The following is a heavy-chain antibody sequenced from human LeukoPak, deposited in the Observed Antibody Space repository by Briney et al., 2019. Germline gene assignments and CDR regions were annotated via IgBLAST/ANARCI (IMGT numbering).Heavy chain of an antibody. V-gene: IGHV4-31*03. Sequence: SQTLSLTCTVSGGSISSGGNYWTWIRQNPGKGLEWIGYINYSGNTYYNPSLKSRVTISVDTSKNQFSLKLSSVTAADTAVYYCARRDSYHDAFDIWGQGTMVTVSS. CDR1: GGSISSGGNY. J-gene: IGHJ3*02. D-gene: IGHD2-2*01. CDR3: ARRDSYHDAFDI. CDR2: INYSGNT.